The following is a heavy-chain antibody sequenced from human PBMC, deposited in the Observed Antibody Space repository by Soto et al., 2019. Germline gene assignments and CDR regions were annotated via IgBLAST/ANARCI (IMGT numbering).Heavy chain of an antibody. Sequence: GGSLRLSCAASGFTFSSYGMHWVRQAPGKGLEWVAVISYDGSNKYYADSVKGRFTISRDNSKNTLYLQMNSLRAEDTAVHYCAKDHEVVVAATPFDYWGQGTLVTVSS. V-gene: IGHV3-30*18. J-gene: IGHJ4*02. CDR2: ISYDGSNK. CDR3: AKDHEVVVAATPFDY. CDR1: GFTFSSYG. D-gene: IGHD2-15*01.